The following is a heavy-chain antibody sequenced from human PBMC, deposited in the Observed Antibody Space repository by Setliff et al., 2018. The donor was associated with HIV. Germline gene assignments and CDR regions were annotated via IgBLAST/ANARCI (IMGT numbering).Heavy chain of an antibody. CDR2: MLPILGMG. CDR3: ARVHWEAPRSYCSGGSCYSGGDY. V-gene: IGHV1-69*10. D-gene: IGHD2-15*01. Sequence: SVKVSCKTSGGTFSTYVITWVRQAPGQGLEWMGGMLPILGMGDFAQKFQGRVTITADASTRTAYMELSSLTSGDTAVYYCARVHWEAPRSYCSGGSCYSGGDYWGQGTLVTVS. CDR1: GGTFSTYV. J-gene: IGHJ4*02.